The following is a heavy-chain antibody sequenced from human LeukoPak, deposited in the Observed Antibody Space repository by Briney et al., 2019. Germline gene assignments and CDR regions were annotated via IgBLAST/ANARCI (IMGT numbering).Heavy chain of an antibody. V-gene: IGHV1-2*02. CDR1: GYTFTGYY. CDR2: INPNSGGT. Sequence: GASVKVSRKASGYTFTGYYMHWVRQAPGQGLEWMGWINPNSGGTNYAQKFQGRVTMTRDTSISTAYMELSRLRSDDTAVYYCARDLGGAYYFDYWGQGTLVTVSS. D-gene: IGHD1-26*01. J-gene: IGHJ4*02. CDR3: ARDLGGAYYFDY.